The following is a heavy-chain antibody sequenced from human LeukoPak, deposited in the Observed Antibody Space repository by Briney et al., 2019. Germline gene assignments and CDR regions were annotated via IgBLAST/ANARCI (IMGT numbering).Heavy chain of an antibody. CDR1: RGSVSYYY. CDR2: IYYSGST. V-gene: IGHV4-59*02. D-gene: IGHD3-10*01. Sequence: SETLSLTCTVSRGSVSYYYWSWIRQPPGKGLEWIGYIYYSGSTNYNPSLKSRVTISVDTSKNQFSLKVSSVTAADTAVYYCARDARGSSYMDVWGQGTTVTVSS. CDR3: ARDARGSSYMDV. J-gene: IGHJ6*02.